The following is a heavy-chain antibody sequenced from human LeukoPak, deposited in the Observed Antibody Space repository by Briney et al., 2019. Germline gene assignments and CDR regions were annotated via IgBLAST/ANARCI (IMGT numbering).Heavy chain of an antibody. Sequence: VASVKVSCKASGYTFTSYDINWVRQATGQGLEWMGWMNPNSGNTGYAQKFQGRVTMTRDTSISTAYMELSRLRSDDTAVYYCAREKVRQSGMDVWGQGTTVTVSS. CDR1: GYTFTSYD. CDR2: MNPNSGNT. V-gene: IGHV1-8*01. D-gene: IGHD1-1*01. J-gene: IGHJ6*02. CDR3: AREKVRQSGMDV.